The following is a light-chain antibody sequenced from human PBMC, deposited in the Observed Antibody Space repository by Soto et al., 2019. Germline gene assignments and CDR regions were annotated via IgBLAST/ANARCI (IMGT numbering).Light chain of an antibody. CDR3: QQYGSSPIT. V-gene: IGKV3-20*01. J-gene: IGKJ5*01. CDR2: GAS. CDR1: QSVRSGH. Sequence: EIVLTQSPGTLSLSPVERATLSCRASQSVRSGHLAWYQQMPGQAPRLLIYGASSRATGIPDRFSGSGSGTDFTLTISRLEPEDAGVYYCQQYGSSPITFGQGTRLEIK.